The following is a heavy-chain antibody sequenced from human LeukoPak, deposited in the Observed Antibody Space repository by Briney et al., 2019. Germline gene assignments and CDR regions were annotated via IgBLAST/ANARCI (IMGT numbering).Heavy chain of an antibody. CDR3: ARVPSAYYYDSSGYYYSGY. CDR1: GYTFTSYG. Sequence: ASVKVSCKASGYTFTSYGISWVRQAPGQGLEWMGWISAYNGNTNYAQKLQGRVTMTTDTSTSTAYMELRSLRSDDTAVYYCARVPSAYYYDSSGYYYSGYWGQGTLVTVSS. CDR2: ISAYNGNT. J-gene: IGHJ4*02. D-gene: IGHD3-22*01. V-gene: IGHV1-18*01.